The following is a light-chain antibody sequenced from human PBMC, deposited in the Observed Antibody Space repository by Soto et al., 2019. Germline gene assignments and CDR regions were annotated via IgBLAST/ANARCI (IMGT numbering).Light chain of an antibody. CDR3: QQYYSTPYT. V-gene: IGKV4-1*01. Sequence: DIVMTQSPDSLAVSLGERATINCKSSQSVLYSSNNKNYLAWYQQKPGQPPKLLIYWASTRESGVPDRFSGSGSGTEFTLTISSLQAKDVAVYYCQQYYSTPYTFGQGTKLEIK. CDR2: WAS. J-gene: IGKJ2*01. CDR1: QSVLYSSNNKNY.